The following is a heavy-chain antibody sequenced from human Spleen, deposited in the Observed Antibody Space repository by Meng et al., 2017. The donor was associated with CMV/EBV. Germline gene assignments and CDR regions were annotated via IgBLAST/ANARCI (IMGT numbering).Heavy chain of an antibody. J-gene: IGHJ3*02. CDR3: AREDSYGMGLDALDI. D-gene: IGHD5-18*01. CDR1: GGSISSYY. Sequence: SETLSLTCTVSGGSISSYYWSWIRQPPGKGLERIGYIYYSGSTNYNPSLKSRVTISVDPSKNQCSLRLSSVTAADTAVYYCAREDSYGMGLDALDIWGQGTMVTVSS. V-gene: IGHV4-59*01. CDR2: IYYSGST.